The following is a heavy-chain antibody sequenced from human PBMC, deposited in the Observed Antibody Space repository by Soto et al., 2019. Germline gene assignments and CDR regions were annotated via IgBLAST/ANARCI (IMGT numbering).Heavy chain of an antibody. CDR3: TRVRQSVTGPQYYDDYCFDY. Sequence: PGGSLRLSCTASGLTLGDYAMSWVRQAPGKGLERGGFIRSKAYGGTTEYAASVKGRFTISRDDSKSIAYLQMNSLKTEDTAVYYCTRVRQSVTGPQYYDDYCFDYWGQGALVTVSS. CDR2: IRSKAYGGTT. CDR1: GLTLGDYA. J-gene: IGHJ4*02. D-gene: IGHD4-17*01. V-gene: IGHV3-49*04.